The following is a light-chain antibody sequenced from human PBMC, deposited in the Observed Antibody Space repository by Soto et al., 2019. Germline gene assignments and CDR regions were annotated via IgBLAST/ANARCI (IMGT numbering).Light chain of an antibody. CDR2: SND. CDR3: ASWDDRLNGSWV. V-gene: IGLV1-44*01. J-gene: IGLJ3*02. CDR1: TYNIGSNA. Sequence: QSALTQPPSASGTPGQRVIISCSGATYNIGSNAVNWYQQLPGTAPKLLMYSNDQRPSGVPDRFSATKSGTSASLVISGLQSEDESDYYCASWDDRLNGSWVFGGGTKLTVL.